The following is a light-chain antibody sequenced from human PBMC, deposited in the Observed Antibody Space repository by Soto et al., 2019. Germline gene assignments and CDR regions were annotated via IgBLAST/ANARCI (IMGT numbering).Light chain of an antibody. Sequence: QSVLTQPPSASGTPGQRVTISCSGSSSNIGSNTVNWYQQLPGTAPKLLMYTNDQRPSGVPDRFSGSRSGTSASLAISGLQFEDEADYHCSSWDDNLDAVVFGAGTKLTVL. CDR1: SSNIGSNT. CDR2: TND. V-gene: IGLV1-44*01. CDR3: SSWDDNLDAVV. J-gene: IGLJ1*01.